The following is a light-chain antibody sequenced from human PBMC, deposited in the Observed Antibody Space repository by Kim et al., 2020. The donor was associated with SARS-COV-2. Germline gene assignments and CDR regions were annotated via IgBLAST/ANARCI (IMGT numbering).Light chain of an antibody. CDR3: QQYSSSPLT. Sequence: SPGEEGNTTCRASRSVSSSYLAWYQQKPGQAPRLLIYGACSRATGIPDRFSGSGSGTDFTLTISRLEPEDVAVYYCQQYSSSPLTFGGGTKVDIK. CDR2: GAC. CDR1: RSVSSSY. V-gene: IGKV3-20*01. J-gene: IGKJ4*01.